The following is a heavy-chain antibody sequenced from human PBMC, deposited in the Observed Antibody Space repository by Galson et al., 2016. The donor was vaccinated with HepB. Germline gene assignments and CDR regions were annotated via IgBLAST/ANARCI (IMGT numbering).Heavy chain of an antibody. CDR3: ARDQGYCSGITCLIYDY. V-gene: IGHV3-23*01. J-gene: IGHJ4*02. CDR1: GFTFKSHS. D-gene: IGHD2-2*01. Sequence: SLRLSCAASGFTFKSHSMRWVRQAPGKGLEWVSAISENGGSTHYADSVKGRFTISRDNSKNTLYLQMNSVRAEDTAVYYCARDQGYCSGITCLIYDYWGQGTLVTV. CDR2: ISENGGST.